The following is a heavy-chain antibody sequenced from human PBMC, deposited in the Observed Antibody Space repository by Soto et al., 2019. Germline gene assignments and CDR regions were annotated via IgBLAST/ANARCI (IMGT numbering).Heavy chain of an antibody. CDR2: ISWNSGSI. Sequence: GGSLRLSCAASGFTFDDYAMHWVRQAPGKGLEWVSGISWNSGSIGYADSVKGRFTISRDNAKNSLYLQMNSLRAEDTALYYCAKVTDIYYYYGMDVWGQGTTVAVSS. V-gene: IGHV3-9*01. CDR3: AKVTDIYYYYGMDV. CDR1: GFTFDDYA. D-gene: IGHD2-15*01. J-gene: IGHJ6*02.